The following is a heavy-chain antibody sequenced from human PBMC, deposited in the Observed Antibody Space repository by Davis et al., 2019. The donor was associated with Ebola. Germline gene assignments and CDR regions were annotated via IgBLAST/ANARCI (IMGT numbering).Heavy chain of an antibody. CDR1: GFTFSSYW. D-gene: IGHD3-3*01. V-gene: IGHV3-74*01. CDR2: INSDGSST. Sequence: HTGGSLRLSCAASGFTFSSYWMHWVRQAPGKGLVWVSRINSDGSSTSYADSVKGRFTISRDNSKNTLYLQMNSLRAEDTAVYYCARNPGPFWSGYLGLSTTFDYWGQGTLVTVSS. J-gene: IGHJ4*02. CDR3: ARNPGPFWSGYLGLSTTFDY.